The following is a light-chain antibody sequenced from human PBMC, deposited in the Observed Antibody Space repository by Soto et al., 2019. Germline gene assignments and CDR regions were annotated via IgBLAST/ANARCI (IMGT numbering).Light chain of an antibody. J-gene: IGKJ5*01. CDR1: QSVSSY. V-gene: IGKV3-11*01. CDR3: QQRSNWPPT. CDR2: DAS. Sequence: VLTQSPVTLSLSPGERATLSCRASQSVSSYLAWYQQKPGQAPRLLIYDASNRATGIPARFSGSGSGTDFTLTISSLEPEDFAVYYCQQRSNWPPTFGQGTRLEIK.